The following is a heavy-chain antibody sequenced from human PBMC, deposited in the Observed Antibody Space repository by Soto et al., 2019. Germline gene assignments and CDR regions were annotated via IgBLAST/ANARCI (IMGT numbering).Heavy chain of an antibody. J-gene: IGHJ4*02. CDR2: INHSGST. CDR3: ARGSTVTTPLDY. D-gene: IGHD4-17*01. Sequence: SETLSLTCAVYGGSFSDFYWSWIRQPPGKGLEWIGEINHSGSTNYNPSLKSRVTISVDTSKNQFSLKLSSVTAADTAVYYCARGSTVTTPLDYWGQGTLVTVSS. CDR1: GGSFSDFY. V-gene: IGHV4-34*01.